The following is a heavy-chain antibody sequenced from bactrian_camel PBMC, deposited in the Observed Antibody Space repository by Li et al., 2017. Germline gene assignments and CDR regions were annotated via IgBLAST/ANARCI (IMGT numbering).Heavy chain of an antibody. CDR1: GEIPPYSA. J-gene: IGHJ4*01. CDR2: IRSDGIT. CDR3: NAKSEVGYSGSWCTEVSDY. D-gene: IGHD1*01. Sequence: HVQLVESGGGSVQPGESLRLSCTVSGEIPPYSAVGWYRQGPGKERVVVSTIRSDGITSYADSVKGRFTISQDNAKDTVYLRMNSLKPEDTAMYYCNAKSEVGYSGSWCTEVSDYWGQGTQVTVS. V-gene: IGHV3S53*01.